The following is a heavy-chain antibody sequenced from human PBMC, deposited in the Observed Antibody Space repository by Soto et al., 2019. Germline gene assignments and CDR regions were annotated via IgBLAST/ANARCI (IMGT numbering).Heavy chain of an antibody. CDR3: AKNPEEIVPGGADY. J-gene: IGHJ4*02. V-gene: IGHV3-23*01. CDR2: ISGNGGTA. D-gene: IGHD2-15*01. CDR1: GFTFSVYG. Sequence: EVQLLESGGGLVQPGGSLRLSCAASGFTFSVYGMTWVRQGPGKGLEWVSLISGNGGTAYYADSVEGRFTISRDNSKNTLYRQVNSLRAEDTAVYYCAKNPEEIVPGGADYWGQGTLVTVSS.